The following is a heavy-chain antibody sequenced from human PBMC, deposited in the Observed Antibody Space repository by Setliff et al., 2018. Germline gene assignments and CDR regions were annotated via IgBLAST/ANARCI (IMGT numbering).Heavy chain of an antibody. V-gene: IGHV4-59*01. D-gene: IGHD3-3*01. CDR3: ARLSWNGLRYYGLDV. CDR1: GGSISPYF. CDR2: IYHNGNT. Sequence: SETLSLTCTVSGGSISPYFWSWIRQPPGKGLEWIGYIYHNGNTNFNPSLKTRVTMSVDPSKNQFALNLRSATAADTAVYYCARLSWNGLRYYGLDVWGQGTTVTVSS. J-gene: IGHJ6*02.